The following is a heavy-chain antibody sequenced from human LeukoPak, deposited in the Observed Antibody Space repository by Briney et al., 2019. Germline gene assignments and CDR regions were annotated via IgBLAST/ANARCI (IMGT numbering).Heavy chain of an antibody. D-gene: IGHD3-22*01. V-gene: IGHV3-9*01. J-gene: IGHJ4*02. CDR3: AKVFYDSSGYYLDY. CDR1: GFTFDDYA. Sequence: GWSLRLSCAASGFTFDDYAMHWVRQAPGKGLEWVSGISWNSGSIGYADSVKGRFTISRDNAKNSLYLQMNSLRAEDTALYYCAKVFYDSSGYYLDYWGQGTLVTVSS. CDR2: ISWNSGSI.